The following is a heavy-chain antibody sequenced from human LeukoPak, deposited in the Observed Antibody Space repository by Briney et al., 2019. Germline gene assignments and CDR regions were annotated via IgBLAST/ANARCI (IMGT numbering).Heavy chain of an antibody. CDR3: ARHGDWYGSGSEAEIDY. D-gene: IGHD3-10*01. V-gene: IGHV4-34*01. Sequence: SETLSLTCAVYGGSFSGYYWSWIRQPPGKGLEWIGEINHSGSTNYNPSLKSRVTISVDTSKNQFSLKLSSVTAADTAVYYCARHGDWYGSGSEAEIDYWGQGTLVTVSS. CDR2: INHSGST. J-gene: IGHJ4*02. CDR1: GGSFSGYY.